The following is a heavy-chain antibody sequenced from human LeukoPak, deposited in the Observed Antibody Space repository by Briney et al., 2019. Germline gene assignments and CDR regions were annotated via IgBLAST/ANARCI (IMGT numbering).Heavy chain of an antibody. CDR3: AKAGIAVAGLHFDY. D-gene: IGHD6-19*01. CDR1: GFTFSSYA. J-gene: IGHJ4*02. V-gene: IGHV3-30*04. CDR2: ISYDGSNK. Sequence: QPGGSLRLSCAASGFTFSSYAMHWVRQAPGKGLEWVAVISYDGSNKYYADSVKGRFTISRDNSKNTLYLQMNSLRAEDTAVYYCAKAGIAVAGLHFDYWGQGTLVTVSS.